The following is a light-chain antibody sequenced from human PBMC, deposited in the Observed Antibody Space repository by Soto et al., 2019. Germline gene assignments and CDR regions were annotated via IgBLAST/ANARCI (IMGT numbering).Light chain of an antibody. CDR2: GSS. CDR3: QHHNSYSQT. V-gene: IGKV1-5*01. Sequence: DIQMTQSPPTLSAYVGDKVTITCRASQSIKNYLAWYQQMPGKAPKLLIYGSSTLQSGVPSRFSGSGSGTEFTLTISSLQPDDFGTYFCQHHNSYSQTFGQGTKV. J-gene: IGKJ1*01. CDR1: QSIKNY.